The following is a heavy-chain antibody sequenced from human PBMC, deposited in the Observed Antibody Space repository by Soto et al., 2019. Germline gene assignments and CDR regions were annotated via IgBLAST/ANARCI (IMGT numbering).Heavy chain of an antibody. CDR3: ARGHPNWNYGVYYYYYYMDV. V-gene: IGHV4-34*01. J-gene: IGHJ6*03. CDR2: INHSGST. Sequence: SETLSLTCAVYGGSFSGYYWSWIRQPPGKGLEWIGEINHSGSTNYNPSPKSRVTISVDTSKNQFSLKLSSVTAADTAVYYCARGHPNWNYGVYYYYYYMDVWGKGTTVTVSS. CDR1: GGSFSGYY. D-gene: IGHD1-7*01.